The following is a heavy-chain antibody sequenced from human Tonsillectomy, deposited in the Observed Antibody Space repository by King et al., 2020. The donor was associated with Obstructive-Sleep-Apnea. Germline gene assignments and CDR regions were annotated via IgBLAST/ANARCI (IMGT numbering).Heavy chain of an antibody. Sequence: VQLVESGGGLVQPGGSLRLSCAASGFTFSNYAMSWVRQAPGKGLEWVSAINTGGGTTYYADSVKGRFTISRDNSKNPLYLQMNSLRAEDTAVYYCAKRVDTAMVFDYWGQGTLVTVSS. J-gene: IGHJ4*02. CDR2: INTGGGTT. CDR3: AKRVDTAMVFDY. V-gene: IGHV3-23*04. CDR1: GFTFSNYA. D-gene: IGHD5-18*01.